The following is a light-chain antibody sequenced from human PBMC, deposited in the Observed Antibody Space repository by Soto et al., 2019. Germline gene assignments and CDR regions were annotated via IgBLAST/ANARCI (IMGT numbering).Light chain of an antibody. CDR2: DAS. J-gene: IGKJ1*01. CDR1: QRVSSSF. Sequence: EVVLAHSPDTLSLWPGQRAALSCRASQRVSSSFLAWYQQRPCQAPRLLFYDASRRATGIPDKFSASVSGTDFSLTISNLEPEDFAVDYCHQYSSSPWTFGQGTKVDIK. CDR3: HQYSSSPWT. V-gene: IGKV3-20*01.